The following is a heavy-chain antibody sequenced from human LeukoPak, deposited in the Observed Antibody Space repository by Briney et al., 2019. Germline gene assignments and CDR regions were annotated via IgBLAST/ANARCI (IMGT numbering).Heavy chain of an antibody. CDR1: GFTLSTYA. CDR2: INQGGSVK. D-gene: IGHD5-12*01. V-gene: IGHV3-7*01. Sequence: PGGSLRLSCAASGFTLSTYAMSWVRQAPGKGLEWVANINQGGSVKYYVDSVKGRFTISRDDAKNSLYVQMNSLRDEDTAVYYCARVGYSGWNLEYWGQGTLVTVSS. CDR3: ARVGYSGWNLEY. J-gene: IGHJ4*02.